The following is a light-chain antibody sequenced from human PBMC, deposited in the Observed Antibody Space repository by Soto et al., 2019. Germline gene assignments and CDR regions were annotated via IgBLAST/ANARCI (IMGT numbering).Light chain of an antibody. CDR1: QSISSG. CDR2: DAS. CDR3: QHYNSYSEA. Sequence: DIQMPQSPSTLSASSGDRVTITCRASQSISSGLAWYQQKPGKAPKVLIYDASSLQSGVPSRFSGSGSGTEFTLTISSLQPDDVATYYCQHYNSYSEAFGQGTKVDIK. V-gene: IGKV1-5*01. J-gene: IGKJ1*01.